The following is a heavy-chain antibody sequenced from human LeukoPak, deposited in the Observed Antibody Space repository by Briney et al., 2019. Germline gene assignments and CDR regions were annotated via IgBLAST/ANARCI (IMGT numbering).Heavy chain of an antibody. CDR2: IIPIFGTA. J-gene: IGHJ4*02. D-gene: IGHD3-22*01. V-gene: IGHV1-69*13. CDR1: GGTFSSYA. Sequence: SVKLSCKASGGTFSSYAISWVRQAPGQGLEWMGGIIPIFGTANYAQKFQGRVTITADESTSTAYMELSSLRSEDTAVYYCASRESSDSSGYYDYWGQGTLVTISS. CDR3: ASRESSDSSGYYDY.